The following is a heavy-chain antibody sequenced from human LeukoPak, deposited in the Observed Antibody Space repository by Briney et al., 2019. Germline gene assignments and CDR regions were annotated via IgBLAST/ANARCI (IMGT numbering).Heavy chain of an antibody. Sequence: PSETLSLTCSVSGGSITSGYWSWVRQPPGKGLEWIGYVSYNMDRNNKPSLRSRLTTSLGTSRNEFSLQLTSVTAADTAVYYCVRLGYCDNGCCYFEHWGQGTLVTVS. CDR3: VRLGYCDNGCCYFEH. D-gene: IGHD2-8*01. J-gene: IGHJ4*02. CDR2: VSYNMDR. CDR1: GGSITSGY. V-gene: IGHV4-59*08.